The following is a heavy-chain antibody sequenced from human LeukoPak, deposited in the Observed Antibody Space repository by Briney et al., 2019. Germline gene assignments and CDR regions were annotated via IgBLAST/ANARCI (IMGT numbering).Heavy chain of an antibody. Sequence: GGSLRLSCAASGFTFSSYAMSWVRQAPGKGLEWVPYISSGSSTIYYGDSVKGRFTISRDNAKNSLYLQMNSLRAEDTAVYYCARDQGVAGYVIGYWGQGTLVTVSS. CDR1: GFTFSSYA. D-gene: IGHD6-19*01. J-gene: IGHJ4*02. V-gene: IGHV3-48*04. CDR2: ISSGSSTI. CDR3: ARDQGVAGYVIGY.